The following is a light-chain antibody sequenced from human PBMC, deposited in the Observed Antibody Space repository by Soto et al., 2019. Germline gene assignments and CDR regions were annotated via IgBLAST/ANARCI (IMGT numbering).Light chain of an antibody. J-gene: IGKJ4*01. CDR3: QQRSNWPPVLT. V-gene: IGKV3-11*01. Sequence: EIVLTQSPASLSLSPGERATLSCRASQSVSSHLAWLQQRPGQAPRLLIYGASNRATGIPARFGGSGSGTNFTLSISSLEPEDFAVYYWQQRSNWPPVLTFGGGTKVEIK. CDR1: QSVSSH. CDR2: GAS.